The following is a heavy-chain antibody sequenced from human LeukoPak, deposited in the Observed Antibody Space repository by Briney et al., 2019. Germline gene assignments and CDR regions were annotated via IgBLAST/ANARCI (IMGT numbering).Heavy chain of an antibody. D-gene: IGHD3-10*01. Sequence: GASVKVSCKASGGTFNNYAISWVRQAPGQGLEWMGGIIPIFGTANYAQKFQGRVTITADESTSTAYMELSSLRSEDTAVYYCARRPVRGVMGFDYWGQGTLVTVSS. V-gene: IGHV1-69*13. CDR2: IIPIFGTA. J-gene: IGHJ4*02. CDR1: GGTFNNYA. CDR3: ARRPVRGVMGFDY.